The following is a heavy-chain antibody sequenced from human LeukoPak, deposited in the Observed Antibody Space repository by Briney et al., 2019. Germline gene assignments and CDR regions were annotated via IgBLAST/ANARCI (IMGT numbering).Heavy chain of an antibody. CDR2: IYYSGST. D-gene: IGHD6-13*01. CDR1: GGSISSGGYY. V-gene: IGHV4-61*08. J-gene: IGHJ6*02. Sequence: SETLSLTCTVSGGSISSGGYYWSWIRQPPGKGLEWIGYIYYSGSTNYNPSLKSRVTISVDTSKNQFSLKLSSVTAADTAVYYCARGPLPGAAGTREYYYYGMDVWGQGTTVTVSS. CDR3: ARGPLPGAAGTREYYYYGMDV.